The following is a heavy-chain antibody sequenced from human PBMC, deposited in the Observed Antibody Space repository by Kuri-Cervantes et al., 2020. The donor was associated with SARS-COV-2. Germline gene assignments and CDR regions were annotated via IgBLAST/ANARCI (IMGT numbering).Heavy chain of an antibody. J-gene: IGHJ4*01. Sequence: GESLKISCAASGFTFSSYWMSWVRQAPGKGLEWVSLIYSGGSIRYADSVKGRFIISRDISKNTLSLQMNSLRAEDTAVYYCARSFDYWGLEPWSPSPQ. V-gene: IGHV3-53*01. CDR2: IYSGGSI. CDR3: ARSFDY. CDR1: GFTFSSYW.